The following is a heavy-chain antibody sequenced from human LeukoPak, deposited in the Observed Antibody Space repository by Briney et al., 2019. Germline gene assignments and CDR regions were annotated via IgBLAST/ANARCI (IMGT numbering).Heavy chain of an antibody. V-gene: IGHV3-74*01. Sequence: GGSLRLSCAASGFTFSSYWMHWVRQAPGKVLERVSRINSDGSSTSYADSVKGRFTISRDNAKNTVYLQMNSLRAEDTAVYYCARDSGIAAAVFDYWGQGTLVTVSS. CDR2: INSDGSST. CDR3: ARDSGIAAAVFDY. J-gene: IGHJ4*02. D-gene: IGHD6-13*01. CDR1: GFTFSSYW.